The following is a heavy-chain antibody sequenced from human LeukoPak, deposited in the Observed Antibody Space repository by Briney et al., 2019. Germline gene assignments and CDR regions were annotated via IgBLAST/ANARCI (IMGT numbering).Heavy chain of an antibody. CDR1: GDSISGYY. CDR2: IYYTGTI. J-gene: IGHJ3*02. V-gene: IGHV4-59*08. CDR3: ARHGGRIQLWLPAAFDI. D-gene: IGHD5-18*01. Sequence: SETLSLTCTVSGDSISGYYWSWIRQPPGKGLEWIGYIYYTGTINDNPSLTSRVTISVDTSKNQFSLNLTSVTAADTVVYYCARHGGRIQLWLPAAFDIWGQGTMVTVSS.